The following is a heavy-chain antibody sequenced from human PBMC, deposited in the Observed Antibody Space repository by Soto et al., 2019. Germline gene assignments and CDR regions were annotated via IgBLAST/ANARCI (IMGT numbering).Heavy chain of an antibody. J-gene: IGHJ4*02. V-gene: IGHV1-69*02. D-gene: IGHD3-22*01. CDR2: IIPILGIA. CDR1: GGTFSSYT. CDR3: ARSHSTYYYDSSGSYVHY. Sequence: SVKVSCKASGGTFSSYTISWVRQAPGQGLEWMGRIIPILGIANYAQKFQGRVTITADKSTSTAYMELSSLRSEDTAVYYCARSHSTYYYDSSGSYVHYWGQGTLVTVSS.